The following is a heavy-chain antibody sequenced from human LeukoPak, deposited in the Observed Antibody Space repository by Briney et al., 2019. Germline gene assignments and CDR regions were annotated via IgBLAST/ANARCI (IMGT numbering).Heavy chain of an antibody. CDR1: GFTFTSYE. CDR2: ISSGASII. Sequence: GGFLRLSCAASGFTFTSYEMNWVRQAPGKGLEWVSYISSGASIIYYADSVKGRFTISRDNAKNSLYLQMNSLRAEDTAVYYCARDPLGAHFDFWGQGTLVTVSS. D-gene: IGHD1-26*01. J-gene: IGHJ4*02. CDR3: ARDPLGAHFDF. V-gene: IGHV3-48*03.